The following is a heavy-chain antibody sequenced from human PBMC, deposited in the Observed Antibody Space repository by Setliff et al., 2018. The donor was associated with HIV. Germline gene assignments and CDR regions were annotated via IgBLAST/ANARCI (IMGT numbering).Heavy chain of an antibody. CDR3: ARDWRHGYDLNFDY. CDR2: IYSNGNT. D-gene: IGHD5-12*01. J-gene: IGHJ4*02. CDR1: GGSISSRSYY. V-gene: IGHV4-61*10. Sequence: SETLSLTCTVSGGSISSRSYYWSWLRQPAGKGLEWIGRIYSNGNTDYNPSLKSRVTISVDTSKNQFSLKLSSVTAADTAVYYCARDWRHGYDLNFDYWGQGTLVTVSS.